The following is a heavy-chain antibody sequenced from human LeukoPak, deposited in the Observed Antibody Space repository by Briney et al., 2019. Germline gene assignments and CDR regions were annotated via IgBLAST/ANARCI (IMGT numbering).Heavy chain of an antibody. Sequence: SETLSLTCAVYGGSFSGYYWGWIRQPPGKGLEWIGEINHSGSTNYNPSLKSRVTISVDTSKNQFSLKLSSVTAADTAVYYCASGGSGAFDIWGQGTMVTVSS. V-gene: IGHV4-34*01. CDR3: ASGGSGAFDI. CDR1: GGSFSGYY. J-gene: IGHJ3*02. CDR2: INHSGST.